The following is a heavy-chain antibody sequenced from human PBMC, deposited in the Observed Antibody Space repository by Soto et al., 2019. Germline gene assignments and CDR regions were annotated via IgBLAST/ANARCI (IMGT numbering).Heavy chain of an antibody. CDR3: AAGGYSYGSVALH. D-gene: IGHD5-18*01. V-gene: IGHV1-58*02. CDR2: IVGGSGNT. CDR1: GFTFTSSA. J-gene: IGHJ4*02. Sequence: QMQLVQSGPEVKKPGTSVKVSCKASGFTFTSSAMQWVRQARGQRLEWIGWIVGGSGNTNYAQKCQERVPITRDLSTRTAYMELSSLRSEDTAVYYCAAGGYSYGSVALHWGQGTLVTVSS.